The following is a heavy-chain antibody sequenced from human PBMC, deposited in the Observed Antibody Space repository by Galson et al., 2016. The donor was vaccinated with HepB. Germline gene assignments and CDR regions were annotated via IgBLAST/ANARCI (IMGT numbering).Heavy chain of an antibody. CDR3: ARVGSESHSAFDV. V-gene: IGHV2-70*01. CDR1: GFSLTSHGMC. D-gene: IGHD1-26*01. J-gene: IGHJ3*01. Sequence: PALVTPTQTLTLTCTFSGFSLTSHGMCVTWIRQPPGKALEWLALIDWDVGKYYNTSLKTRLTISKDTSKNQVVLVMNNMDPVDTATYYCARVGSESHSAFDVWGQGTMVIVSS. CDR2: IDWDVGK.